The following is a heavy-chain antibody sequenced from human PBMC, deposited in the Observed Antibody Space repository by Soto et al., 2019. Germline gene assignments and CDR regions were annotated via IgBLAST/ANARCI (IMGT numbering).Heavy chain of an antibody. V-gene: IGHV3-48*03. Sequence: EVQLLESGAGLVRPGGSLRLSGTVSGFMFSSYAMTWVREPPGKGLEWVSYISGSGSSSIFYADSVQGRFTISRDNAKNSLYLQMNSLRAEDTAVYYCARSSATVNGWWGYGLDVWGQGTTVTVSS. CDR3: ARSSATVNGWWGYGLDV. CDR2: ISGSGSSSI. J-gene: IGHJ6*02. CDR1: GFMFSSYA. D-gene: IGHD1-1*01.